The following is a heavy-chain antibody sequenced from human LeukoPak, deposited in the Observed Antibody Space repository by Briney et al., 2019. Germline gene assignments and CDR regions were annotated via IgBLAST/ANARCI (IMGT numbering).Heavy chain of an antibody. D-gene: IGHD5-18*01. V-gene: IGHV3-53*01. CDR2: IYSGGST. CDR1: GFTVSSNY. J-gene: IGHJ4*02. Sequence: GGSLRLSCAASGFTVSSNYMSWVRQAPGKGLEWVSVIYSGGSTYYADSMKGRFTISRDNSKNTLYLQMNSLRAEDTAVYYCAREREYSYGLDYWGQGTLVTVSS. CDR3: AREREYSYGLDY.